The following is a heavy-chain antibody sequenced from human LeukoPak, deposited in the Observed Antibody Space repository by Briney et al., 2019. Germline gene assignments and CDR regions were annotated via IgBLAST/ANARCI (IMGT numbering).Heavy chain of an antibody. Sequence: GASVKFSCKAFGHTFTSNYIHWVRQAPGQGPECMGVFSPSGGSITYAQKFQGRVTLTRDMSTSTDYLELSSLRSEDTAVYYCARDNSVRDEAWWFNPWGQGTLVNVSS. CDR3: ARDNSVRDEAWWFNP. CDR2: FSPSGGSI. V-gene: IGHV1-46*01. D-gene: IGHD5-24*01. CDR1: GHTFTSNY. J-gene: IGHJ5*02.